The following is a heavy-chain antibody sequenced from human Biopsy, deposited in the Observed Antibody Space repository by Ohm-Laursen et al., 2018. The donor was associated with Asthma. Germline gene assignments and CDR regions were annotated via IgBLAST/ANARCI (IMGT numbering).Heavy chain of an antibody. V-gene: IGHV1-69*01. CDR3: AKASCYYFSCDLDV. Sequence: GSSVKVSCKASGGMFGNYAISWVRQAPGQGLEWMGGISPIFGSIKYAEKFQGRVTLTADVFTNTVHMELTSLRSDDTAVLYCAKASCYYFSCDLDVWGQGTTVIVSS. CDR2: ISPIFGSI. CDR1: GGMFGNYA. J-gene: IGHJ6*02.